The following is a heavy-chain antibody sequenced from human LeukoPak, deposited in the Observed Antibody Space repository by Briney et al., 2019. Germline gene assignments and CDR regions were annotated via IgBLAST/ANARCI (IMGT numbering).Heavy chain of an antibody. CDR1: GFTFSSYG. Sequence: PGRSLRLSCAASGFTFSSYGMHWVRQAPGKGLEWVAVIWYDGGNKYYADSVKGRFTISRDNSKNTLYLQMNSLRAEDTAVYYCAKDSLNDYSNPFDYWGQGTLVTVSS. V-gene: IGHV3-33*06. CDR2: IWYDGGNK. J-gene: IGHJ4*02. CDR3: AKDSLNDYSNPFDY. D-gene: IGHD4-11*01.